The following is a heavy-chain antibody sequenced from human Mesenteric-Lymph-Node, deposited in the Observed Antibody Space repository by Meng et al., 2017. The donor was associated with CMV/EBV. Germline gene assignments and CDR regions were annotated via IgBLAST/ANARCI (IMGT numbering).Heavy chain of an antibody. CDR2: ISYDGSNK. D-gene: IGHD2-2*01. Sequence: GGSLRLSCAASGFTFSSYAMHWVRQAPGKGLEWVAVISYDGSNKYYADSVKGRFTISRDNSKNTLYLQMNSLRAEDTAVYYCARDPYCSSTSCYRPFDYWGQGTLVTVSS. J-gene: IGHJ4*02. V-gene: IGHV3-30*04. CDR1: GFTFSSYA. CDR3: ARDPYCSSTSCYRPFDY.